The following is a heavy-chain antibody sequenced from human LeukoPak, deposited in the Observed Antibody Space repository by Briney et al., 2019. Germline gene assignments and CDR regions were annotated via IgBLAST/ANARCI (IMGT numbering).Heavy chain of an antibody. J-gene: IGHJ4*02. D-gene: IGHD5-18*01. Sequence: GGSLRLSCAASGFTFSKYPMHWVRQAPGKGLEWVAVISYDVGSNTYYADSVKGRFTISRDNSKNTLYLQMNSLRAEDTAVYYCARLNLGYGYFLEATKRDYWGQGTLVTVSS. CDR3: ARLNLGYGYFLEATKRDY. CDR2: ISYDVGSNT. V-gene: IGHV3-30-3*01. CDR1: GFTFSKYP.